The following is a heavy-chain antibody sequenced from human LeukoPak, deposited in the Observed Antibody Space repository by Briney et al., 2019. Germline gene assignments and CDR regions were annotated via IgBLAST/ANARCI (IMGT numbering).Heavy chain of an antibody. V-gene: IGHV4-39*07. CDR3: AREARFALPVVGSGDY. D-gene: IGHD6-19*01. J-gene: IGHJ4*02. Sequence: SETLSLTCSVSGGSISSNDYWGWIRQPPGKGLEWIGTMFYNGATKSNPSLSGRVTMSIDTSKNQFSLKLRSVTAADTAVYYCAREARFALPVVGSGDYWGQGTLVTVSS. CDR2: MFYNGAT. CDR1: GGSISSNDY.